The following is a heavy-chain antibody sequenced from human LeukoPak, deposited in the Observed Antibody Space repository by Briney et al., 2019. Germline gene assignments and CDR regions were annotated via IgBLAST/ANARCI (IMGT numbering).Heavy chain of an antibody. V-gene: IGHV1-2*02. J-gene: IGHJ4*02. D-gene: IGHD3-22*01. Sequence: ASVKVSCKASGYTFTGYYMHWVRQAPGQGLEWMGWINPNSGGTNYAQKFQGRVTMTRDTSISTAYMELSRLRSDDTAVYYCAGGIGRYYYDSSGSPWDYWGQGTLVTVSS. CDR3: AGGIGRYYYDSSGSPWDY. CDR1: GYTFTGYY. CDR2: INPNSGGT.